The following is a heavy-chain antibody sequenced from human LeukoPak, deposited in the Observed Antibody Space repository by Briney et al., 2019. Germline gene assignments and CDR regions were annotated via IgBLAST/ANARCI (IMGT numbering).Heavy chain of an antibody. Sequence: GGSLRLSCAASGFTFSSYGMHWVRQAPGKGLEWVAVIWYDGSNKYYADSVKGRFTISRDNSKNTLYLQMNSLRPEDTAVYYCARDPTGHYYYYYYMDVWGKGTTVTVSS. J-gene: IGHJ6*03. CDR1: GFTFSSYG. CDR3: ARDPTGHYYYYYYMDV. D-gene: IGHD1-1*01. CDR2: IWYDGSNK. V-gene: IGHV3-33*01.